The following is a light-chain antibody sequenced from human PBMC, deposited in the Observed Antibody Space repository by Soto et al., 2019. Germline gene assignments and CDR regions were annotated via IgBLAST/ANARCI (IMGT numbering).Light chain of an antibody. V-gene: IGKV1-6*01. J-gene: IGKJ1*01. CDR1: QCIRND. CDR3: LQDYSYPWT. Sequence: IQLTQSPSSLSASVVDRFTITFRASQCIRNDLGWYQQKPGKAPKLLIYAASSLQSGVPSRFSGSASGTDFTLTISSLQPEDFATYYCLQDYSYPWTFGQGTKVDIK. CDR2: AAS.